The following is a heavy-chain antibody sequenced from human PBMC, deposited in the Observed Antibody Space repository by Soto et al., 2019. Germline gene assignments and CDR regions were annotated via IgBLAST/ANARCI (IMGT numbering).Heavy chain of an antibody. CDR2: IYYSGST. CDR3: ARGGIVVVVAAIYYYGMDV. D-gene: IGHD2-15*01. J-gene: IGHJ6*02. V-gene: IGHV4-31*03. Sequence: SETLSLTCTVSGGSISSGGYYWSWIRKHPGKGLEWIGYIYYSGSTYYNPSLKSRVTISVDTSKNQFSLKLSSVTAADTAVYYCARGGIVVVVAAIYYYGMDVWGQGTTVTVSS. CDR1: GGSISSGGYY.